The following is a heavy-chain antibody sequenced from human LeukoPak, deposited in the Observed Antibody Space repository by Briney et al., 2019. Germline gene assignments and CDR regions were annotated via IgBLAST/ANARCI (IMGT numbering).Heavy chain of an antibody. CDR2: FRPNSSDK. CDR3: ARDAYDDASES. D-gene: IGHD3-3*01. Sequence: GGSLRLSCTASGFTFSSYSMNWARQAPGKGLEWVATFRPNSSDKYYADSVKGRFTISRDNAKKLVYLQMNSLRAEDTAVYYCARDAYDDASESWGQGTLVTVSS. CDR1: GFTFSSYS. V-gene: IGHV3-21*04. J-gene: IGHJ5*02.